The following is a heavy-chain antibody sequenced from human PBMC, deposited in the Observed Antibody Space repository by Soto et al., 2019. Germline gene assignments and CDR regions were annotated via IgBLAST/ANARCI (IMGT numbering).Heavy chain of an antibody. CDR2: ISGSGSST. J-gene: IGHJ6*02. Sequence: PGGSLRLSCAASGFTFSSYAMSWVRQAPGKGLEWVSAISGSGSSTYYADSVKGRFTISRDNSKNTLYLQMNSLRAEDTAVYYCTNIVATTKYYYYGMDVWGQGTTVTVSS. CDR1: GFTFSSYA. D-gene: IGHD5-12*01. CDR3: TNIVATTKYYYYGMDV. V-gene: IGHV3-23*01.